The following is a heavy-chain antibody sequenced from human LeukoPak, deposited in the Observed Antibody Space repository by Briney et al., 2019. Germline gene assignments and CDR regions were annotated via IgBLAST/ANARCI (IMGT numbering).Heavy chain of an antibody. D-gene: IGHD3-22*01. V-gene: IGHV3-7*03. Sequence: GGSLRLSCAASGFTFSSYWMSWVRQAPGKGLEWVANIKQDGSEKYYVDSVKGRFTISRDNAKNSLYLQMNSLRAEDTAVYYCARRRDSSGYYSGYYFDYWGQGTLVTVSS. CDR2: IKQDGSEK. J-gene: IGHJ4*02. CDR1: GFTFSSYW. CDR3: ARRRDSSGYYSGYYFDY.